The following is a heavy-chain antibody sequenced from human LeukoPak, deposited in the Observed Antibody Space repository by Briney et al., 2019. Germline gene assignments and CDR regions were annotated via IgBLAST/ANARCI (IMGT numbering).Heavy chain of an antibody. CDR2: ISSTSSTI. CDR3: ARRSDYFDY. Sequence: QPGGSLRLSCAASGFTFSTYTMNWVRQAPGKGLEWVSSISSTSSTIYYADSVKGRFPISRDNAKNSLYLQMNSLRDEDTAVYYCARRSDYFDYWGQGTLVTVSS. V-gene: IGHV3-48*02. D-gene: IGHD3-3*01. CDR1: GFTFSTYT. J-gene: IGHJ4*02.